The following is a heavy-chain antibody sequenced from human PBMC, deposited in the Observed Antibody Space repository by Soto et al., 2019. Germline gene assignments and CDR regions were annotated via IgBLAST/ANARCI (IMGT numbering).Heavy chain of an antibody. CDR3: ARXXIADGASEYYFDY. CDR1: GGXXSXGGYY. D-gene: IGHD6-13*01. V-gene: IGHV4-31*02. J-gene: IGHJ4*02. Sequence: SETLSLXXTVSGGXXSXGGYYWSLSXXXXGKGREWIXXIXXXGXTYYNPSLKSRVTISVDTSKNQFSLRLSSVTAADTAVYXCARXXIADGASEYYFDYWGQGTLVTVSS. CDR2: IXXXGXT.